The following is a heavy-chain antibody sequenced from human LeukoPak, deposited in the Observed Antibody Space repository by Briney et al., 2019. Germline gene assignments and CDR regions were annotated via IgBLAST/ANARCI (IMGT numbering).Heavy chain of an antibody. CDR2: IYYSGST. J-gene: IGHJ6*02. D-gene: IGHD6-19*01. CDR1: GGSISSYY. CDR3: ATGSSGWPHYGMDV. V-gene: IGHV4-59*08. Sequence: LETLSLTCTVSGGSISSYYWSWIRQPPGKGLEWIGYIYYSGSTNYNPSLKSRVTISVDTSKNQFSLKLSSVTAADTAVYYCATGSSGWPHYGMDVWGQGTTVTVSS.